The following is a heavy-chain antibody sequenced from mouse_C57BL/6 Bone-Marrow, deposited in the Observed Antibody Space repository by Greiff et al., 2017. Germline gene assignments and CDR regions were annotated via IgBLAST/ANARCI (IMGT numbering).Heavy chain of an antibody. Sequence: QVQLQQPGAELVRPGTSVKLSCKASGYTFTSYWMHWVKQRPGQGLEWIGVIDPSDSYTNYNQKFKGKATLTVDTSSSTAYMQLSSLTSEDSAVYYCARRDYYGSSPRDAMDYWGQGTSGTVSS. CDR3: ARRDYYGSSPRDAMDY. V-gene: IGHV1-59*01. D-gene: IGHD1-1*01. CDR2: IDPSDSYT. CDR1: GYTFTSYW. J-gene: IGHJ4*01.